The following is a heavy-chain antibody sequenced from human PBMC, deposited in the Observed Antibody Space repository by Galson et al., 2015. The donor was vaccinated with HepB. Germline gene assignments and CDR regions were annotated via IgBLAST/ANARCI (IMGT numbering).Heavy chain of an antibody. D-gene: IGHD2-21*02. Sequence: SVKVSCKASGYTFTSYAMHWVRQAPGQRLEWMGWINAGNGNTKYSQKFQGRVTITRDTSASTAYMELSSLRSEDTAVYYCARDSPHCGGDCPPLFDYWGQGTLVTVSS. CDR1: GYTFTSYA. J-gene: IGHJ4*02. CDR2: INAGNGNT. V-gene: IGHV1-3*01. CDR3: ARDSPHCGGDCPPLFDY.